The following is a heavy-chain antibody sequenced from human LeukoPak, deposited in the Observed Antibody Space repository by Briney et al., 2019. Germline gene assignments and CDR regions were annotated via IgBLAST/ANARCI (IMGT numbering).Heavy chain of an antibody. V-gene: IGHV5-51*01. D-gene: IGHD5-12*01. Sequence: GESLKISCQASGYFFTSYWIDWVRQMPGKGLEWMGIINPSDSDTRYSPSFHGQVTISADKSISTAYLQWSSLKASDTAKYYCAKGYSRVDYWGQGTLVTVSS. CDR3: AKGYSRVDY. CDR1: GYFFTSYW. CDR2: INPSDSDT. J-gene: IGHJ4*02.